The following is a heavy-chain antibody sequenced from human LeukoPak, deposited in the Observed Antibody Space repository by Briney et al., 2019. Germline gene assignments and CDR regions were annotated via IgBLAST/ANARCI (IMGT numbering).Heavy chain of an antibody. D-gene: IGHD6-19*01. CDR2: INPSGGST. V-gene: IGHV1-46*01. J-gene: IGHJ5*02. CDR1: GYTFTSYY. CDR3: ARAYRAVAGPFDP. Sequence: GASVKVSCNASGYTFTSYYVHWVRQAPGQGLEWMGIINPSGGSTSYAQKFQGRVTMTRDTSTSTVYMELSSLRSEDTAVYYCARAYRAVAGPFDPWGQGTLVTVSS.